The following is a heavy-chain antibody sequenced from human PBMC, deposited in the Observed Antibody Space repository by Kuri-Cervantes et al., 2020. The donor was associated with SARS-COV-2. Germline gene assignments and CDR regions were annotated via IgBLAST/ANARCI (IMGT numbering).Heavy chain of an antibody. CDR1: GFSLSTSGVG. V-gene: IGHV2-5*02. J-gene: IGHJ4*02. CDR3: ANSRMHFDY. CDR2: IYWDDDK. Sequence: GPTLVKPTQTLTLTCTFSGFSLSTSGVGVGWIRQPPGKALEWLALIYWDDDKLYSPSLKSRLTINKDTSKKQVGLTMTNMDPVDTATDYGANSRMHFDYWGQGTLVTVSS.